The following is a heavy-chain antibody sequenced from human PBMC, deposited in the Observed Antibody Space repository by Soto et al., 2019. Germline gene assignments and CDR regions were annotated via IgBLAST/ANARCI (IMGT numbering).Heavy chain of an antibody. V-gene: IGHV1-69*01. CDR3: ARGFYDSSGEWFDP. J-gene: IGHJ5*02. CDR1: GGTFSSYA. D-gene: IGHD3-22*01. Sequence: QVQLVQSGAEVKKPGSSVKVSCKASGGTFSSYAISWVRQAPGQGLEWVGGIIPIFGTANYAQKFQGRVTITADESTSTAYMELSSLRSEDTAVYYCARGFYDSSGEWFDPWGQGTLVTVSS. CDR2: IIPIFGTA.